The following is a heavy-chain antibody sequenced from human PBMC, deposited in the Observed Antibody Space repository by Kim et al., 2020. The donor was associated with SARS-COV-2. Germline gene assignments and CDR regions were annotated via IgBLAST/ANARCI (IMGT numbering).Heavy chain of an antibody. J-gene: IGHJ4*02. CDR2: INHSGST. V-gene: IGHV4-34*01. D-gene: IGHD6-19*01. CDR1: GGSFSGYY. CDR3: ARSGLVEYYFDS. Sequence: SETLSLTCAVYGGSFSGYYWSWIRQPPGKGLEWIGEINHSGSTNYNPSLKSRVTISVDTSKNQFSLKLSSVTAADTAVDYCARSGLVEYYFDSWGQGTLV.